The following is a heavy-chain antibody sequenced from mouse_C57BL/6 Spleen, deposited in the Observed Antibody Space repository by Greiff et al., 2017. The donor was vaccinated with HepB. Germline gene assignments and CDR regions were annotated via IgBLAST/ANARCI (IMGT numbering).Heavy chain of an antibody. D-gene: IGHD1-1*01. CDR3: ASYYGSSYGYFDV. CDR2: IDPANGNT. Sequence: VQLQQSVAELVRPGASVKLSCTASGFNIKNTYMHWVKQRPEQGLEWIGRIDPANGNTKYAPKFQGKATITADTSSHTAYLQLSSLTSEDTAIYYCASYYGSSYGYFDVWGTGTTVTVSS. CDR1: GFNIKNTY. V-gene: IGHV14-3*01. J-gene: IGHJ1*03.